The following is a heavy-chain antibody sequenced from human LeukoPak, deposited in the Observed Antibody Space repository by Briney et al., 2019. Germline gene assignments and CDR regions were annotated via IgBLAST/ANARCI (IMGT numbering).Heavy chain of an antibody. D-gene: IGHD4-17*01. CDR1: GFTFSSYA. CDR2: ISGSGGGT. V-gene: IGHV3-23*01. Sequence: GGSLRLSCAASGFTFSSYAMSWVRQAPGKGLEWVSGISGSGGGTYYADSAKGRFTISRDNSKNTLYLQVNSLRAEDTAVYYCAKDRASIMTTVTKIDYWGQGTLVTVSS. CDR3: AKDRASIMTTVTKIDY. J-gene: IGHJ4*02.